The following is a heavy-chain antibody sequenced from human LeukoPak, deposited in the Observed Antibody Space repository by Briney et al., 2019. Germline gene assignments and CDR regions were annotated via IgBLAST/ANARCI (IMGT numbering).Heavy chain of an antibody. J-gene: IGHJ4*02. Sequence: PGGSLRLSCAASGFTFIIYWIHWVRQAPGKGLLWVSRIKTDGSYTDYADSVKGRFAISRDDAKNTIYLQMNSLRVEDTAIYYCARAHYYSDSFGSSDAYFDYWGQGTLVTVSS. CDR3: ARAHYYSDSFGSSDAYFDY. CDR1: GFTFIIYW. V-gene: IGHV3-74*01. D-gene: IGHD3-22*01. CDR2: IKTDGSYT.